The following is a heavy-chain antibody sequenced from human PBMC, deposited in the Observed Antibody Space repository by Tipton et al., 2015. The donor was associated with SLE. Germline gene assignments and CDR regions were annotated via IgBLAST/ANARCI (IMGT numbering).Heavy chain of an antibody. V-gene: IGHV3-11*04. CDR1: RFTFSDYY. CDR2: ISSSGNTI. CDR3: ARVVKGSSWYWFDP. D-gene: IGHD6-13*01. Sequence: SLRLSCAASRFTFSDYYMSWIRQAPGRGLEWLSYISSSGNTIYYADSVKGRFTVSRDNAKNSLSLQMNSLRAEDTAVYYCARVVKGSSWYWFDPWGQGTLVTVSS. J-gene: IGHJ5*02.